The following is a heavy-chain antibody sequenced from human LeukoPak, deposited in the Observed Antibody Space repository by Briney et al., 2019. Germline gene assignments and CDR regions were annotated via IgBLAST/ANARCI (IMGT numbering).Heavy chain of an antibody. V-gene: IGHV4-59*01. CDR3: ARVSSGGYFHTYYFDY. CDR1: GGPINGYY. J-gene: IGHJ4*02. CDR2: IRYSGTT. Sequence: PSETLSLTCTVSGGPINGYYWSWIRQPPGKGLEWIGYIRYSGTTNYSPSLKSRATISVDTSKNQFSLNLISVTAADTAIYYCARVSSGGYFHTYYFDYWGQGTLVTVSS. D-gene: IGHD3-22*01.